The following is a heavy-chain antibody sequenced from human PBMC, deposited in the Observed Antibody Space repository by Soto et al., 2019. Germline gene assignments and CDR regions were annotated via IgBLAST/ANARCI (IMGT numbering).Heavy chain of an antibody. J-gene: IGHJ6*02. D-gene: IGHD2-2*02. V-gene: IGHV4-34*01. CDR1: GGSFSGYY. CDR2: INHSGST. CDR3: ARSGRELLYRDYGMDV. Sequence: QVQLQQWGAGLLKPSETLSLTCAVYGGSFSGYYWSWIRQPPGKGLEWIGEINHSGSTNYNPSLKSRVTISVDTSKNQFSLKLSSVTAADTAVYYCARSGRELLYRDYGMDVWGQGTTVTVSS.